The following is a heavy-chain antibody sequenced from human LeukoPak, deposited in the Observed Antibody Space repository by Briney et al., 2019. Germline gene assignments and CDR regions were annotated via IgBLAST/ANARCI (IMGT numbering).Heavy chain of an antibody. J-gene: IGHJ4*02. V-gene: IGHV3-23*01. Sequence: AGGSLRLSCSTSGFTFSSYAMSWVRRASGKGLEWVSAISDSGGKTYYANSVKGRFTISRDNSENTLYLQMTSLKAEDTAVYFCAKTSSSSGEWGQGTLVTVSS. CDR1: GFTFSSYA. D-gene: IGHD6-6*01. CDR2: ISDSGGKT. CDR3: AKTSSSSGE.